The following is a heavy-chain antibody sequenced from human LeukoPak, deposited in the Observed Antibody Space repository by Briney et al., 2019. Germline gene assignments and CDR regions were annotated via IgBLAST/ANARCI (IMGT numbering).Heavy chain of an antibody. J-gene: IGHJ4*02. CDR1: GYTFTSYD. CDR3: ARDREWLRFDY. Sequence: ASVKVSCKASGYTFTSYDINWVRQATGQGLEWMGWMNPNSGNTGYAQKFQGRVTMTRDTSTSTVYMELSSLRSEDTAVYYCARDREWLRFDYWGQGTLVTVSS. CDR2: MNPNSGNT. D-gene: IGHD5-12*01. V-gene: IGHV1-8*02.